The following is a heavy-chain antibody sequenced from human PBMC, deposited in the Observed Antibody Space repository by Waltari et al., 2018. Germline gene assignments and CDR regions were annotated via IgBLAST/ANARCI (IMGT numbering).Heavy chain of an antibody. D-gene: IGHD6-6*01. CDR2: INHSGST. CDR3: ARGLAARLDY. V-gene: IGHV4-34*01. J-gene: IGHJ4*02. CDR1: GFTFSNAW. Sequence: VQLVESGGGLVKPGGSLRLSCAASGFTFSNAWMSWIRQPPGKGLEWIGEINHSGSTNYNPSLKSRVTISVDTSKNQFSLKLSSVTAADTAVYYCARGLAARLDYWGQGTLVTVSS.